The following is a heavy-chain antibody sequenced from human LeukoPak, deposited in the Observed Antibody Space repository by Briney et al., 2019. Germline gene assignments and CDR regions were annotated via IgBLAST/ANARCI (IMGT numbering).Heavy chain of an antibody. CDR2: INTNTGNP. V-gene: IGHV7-4-1*02. Sequence: ASVKVSCKASGYTFTSYAMNWVRQAPGQGLEWMGWINTNTGNPTYAQGFTGRFVFSLDTSVSTAYLQISSLKAEDTAVYYCASPKARYSYGNEAFDIWGQGTMVTVSS. D-gene: IGHD5-18*01. J-gene: IGHJ3*02. CDR3: ASPKARYSYGNEAFDI. CDR1: GYTFTSYA.